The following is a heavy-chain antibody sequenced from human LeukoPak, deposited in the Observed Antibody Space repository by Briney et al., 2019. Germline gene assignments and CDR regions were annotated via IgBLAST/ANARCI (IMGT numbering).Heavy chain of an antibody. D-gene: IGHD3-10*01. J-gene: IGHJ4*02. CDR1: GFTFSSYA. CDR2: TSDIGGIT. V-gene: IGHV3-23*01. Sequence: GGSLRLSCAASGFTFSSYAMSWVRQPPGKGLEWVSGTSDIGGITYYADSAKGRFTISRDNSKNTLYLQMNSLRAEDTAVYYCARGGVGTGKTLEYWGPGTLVTVSS. CDR3: ARGGVGTGKTLEY.